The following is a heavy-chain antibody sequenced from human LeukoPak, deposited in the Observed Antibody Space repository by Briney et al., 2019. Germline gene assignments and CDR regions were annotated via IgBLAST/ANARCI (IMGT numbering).Heavy chain of an antibody. D-gene: IGHD2-15*01. CDR2: MNPNSGNT. J-gene: IGHJ4*02. V-gene: IGHV1-8*01. Sequence: ASVKVSCKASGYTFTSYDINWVRQATGQGLEWMGWMNPNSGNTGYAQKFQGRVTMTRNTSISTAYMYLSSLRSGDTAVYYCAISMVVVGTGFDYWGQGTLVTVSS. CDR1: GYTFTSYD. CDR3: AISMVVVGTGFDY.